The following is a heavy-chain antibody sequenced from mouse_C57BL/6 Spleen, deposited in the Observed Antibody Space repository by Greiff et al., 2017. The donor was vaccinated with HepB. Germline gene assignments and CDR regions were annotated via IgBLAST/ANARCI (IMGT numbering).Heavy chain of an antibody. CDR1: GYTFTSYW. J-gene: IGHJ2*01. CDR3: ARSRGWGNY. CDR2: IDPSDSYT. V-gene: IGHV1-50*01. D-gene: IGHD1-1*02. Sequence: QVQLQQPGAELVKPGASVKLSCKASGYTFTSYWMQWVKQRPGQGLEWIGEIDPSDSYTNYNQKFKGKATLTVDTSSSTAYMQLSSLTSEDSAVYYCARSRGWGNYWGQGTTLTVSS.